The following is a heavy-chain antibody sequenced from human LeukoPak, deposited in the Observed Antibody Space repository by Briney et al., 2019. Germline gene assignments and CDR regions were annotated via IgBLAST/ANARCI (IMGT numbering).Heavy chain of an antibody. CDR2: IYTSGST. V-gene: IGHV4-61*02. CDR1: GGSISSGSYY. Sequence: SETLSLTCTVSGGSISSGSYYWSWIRQPAGKGLEWIGRIYTSGSTNYNPSLKSRVTISVDTSKNQFSLKLSSVTAADTAVYYCAEYCSSTSCYTKVDYWGQGTLVTVSS. CDR3: AEYCSSTSCYTKVDY. J-gene: IGHJ4*02. D-gene: IGHD2-2*02.